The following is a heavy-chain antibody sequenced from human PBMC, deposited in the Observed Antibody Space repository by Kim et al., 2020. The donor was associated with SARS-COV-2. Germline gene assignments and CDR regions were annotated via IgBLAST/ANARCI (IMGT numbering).Heavy chain of an antibody. J-gene: IGHJ4*02. D-gene: IGHD3-22*01. CDR3: AKGPVVAN. V-gene: IGHV3-23*01. Sequence: STYYADAVKGRFTISRDNSKNTLHLQMSSLRAEDTAVYYCAKGPVVANWGQGTLVTVSS. CDR2: ST.